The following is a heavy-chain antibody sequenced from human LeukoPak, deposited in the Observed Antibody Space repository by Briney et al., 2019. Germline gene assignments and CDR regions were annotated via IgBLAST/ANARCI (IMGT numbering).Heavy chain of an antibody. D-gene: IGHD6-19*01. V-gene: IGHV3-48*03. J-gene: IGHJ4*02. Sequence: PGGSLRLSCAASRFSFSVYEIHWVRQAPGKGLEWIADISSSGTTTYYADSVKGRFTISRDNAKNSLYLQMNSLGAEDTAAYYCTTLTVASNFDYWGQGTLVTVSS. CDR1: RFSFSVYE. CDR2: ISSSGTTT. CDR3: TTLTVASNFDY.